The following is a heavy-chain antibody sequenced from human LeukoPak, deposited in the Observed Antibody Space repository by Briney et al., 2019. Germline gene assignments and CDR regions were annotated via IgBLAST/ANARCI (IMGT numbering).Heavy chain of an antibody. Sequence: GGSLRLSCAASGFTFSSYWMSWVRQAPGKGLEWVANIKQDGSEKYYVDSVKGRFTISRDNAKNSLYLQMNSLRAEDTAVYYCARVGIAAAGNPWDAYYYGMDVWGQGTTVTVSS. CDR2: IKQDGSEK. D-gene: IGHD6-13*01. CDR3: ARVGIAAAGNPWDAYYYGMDV. CDR1: GFTFSSYW. J-gene: IGHJ6*02. V-gene: IGHV3-7*01.